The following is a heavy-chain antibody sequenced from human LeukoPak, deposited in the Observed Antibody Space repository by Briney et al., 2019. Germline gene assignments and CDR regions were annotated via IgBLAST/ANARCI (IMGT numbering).Heavy chain of an antibody. CDR3: ASLYRYGPPFDY. CDR1: GGSFSGYY. CDR2: INHSGST. J-gene: IGHJ4*02. Sequence: SETLSLTCAVYGGSFSGYYWSWIRQPPGKGLEWIGEINHSGSTNYNPSLKSRVTISVGRSKNQFSLKLSSVTAADTAVYYCASLYRYGPPFDYWGQGTLVTVSS. V-gene: IGHV4-34*01. D-gene: IGHD5-18*01.